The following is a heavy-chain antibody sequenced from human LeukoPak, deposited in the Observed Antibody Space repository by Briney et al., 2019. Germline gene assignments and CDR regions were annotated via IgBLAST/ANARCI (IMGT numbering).Heavy chain of an antibody. Sequence: LGGSLRLSCAASGFTFSSYGMHWVRQAPGKGLEWVAVIWYDGSNKYYADSVKGRFAISRDNSKNTLYLQMNSLRAEDTAVYYCARDVFSGSYQFDYWGQGTLVTVSS. CDR2: IWYDGSNK. J-gene: IGHJ4*02. D-gene: IGHD1-26*01. CDR1: GFTFSSYG. V-gene: IGHV3-33*01. CDR3: ARDVFSGSYQFDY.